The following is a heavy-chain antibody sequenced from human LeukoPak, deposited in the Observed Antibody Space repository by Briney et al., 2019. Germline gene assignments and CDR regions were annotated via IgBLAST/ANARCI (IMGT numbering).Heavy chain of an antibody. CDR2: ISYDGSNK. V-gene: IGHV3-30*18. D-gene: IGHD3-22*01. Sequence: GGSLRLSCAASGFTFSSYGMDWVRQAPGKGLEWVAVISYDGSNKYYADSVKGRFTISRDNSKNTLYLQMNSLRAEDTAVYYCAKDIYYYYASSSYSPFDYWGQGALVTVSS. CDR3: AKDIYYYYASSSYSPFDY. CDR1: GFTFSSYG. J-gene: IGHJ4*02.